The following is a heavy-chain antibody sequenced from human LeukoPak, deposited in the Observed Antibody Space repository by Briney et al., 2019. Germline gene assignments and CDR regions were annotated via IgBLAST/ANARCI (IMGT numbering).Heavy chain of an antibody. V-gene: IGHV3-30*03. J-gene: IGHJ4*02. CDR1: GFTFSSYG. Sequence: PGRSLRLSCAASGFTFSSYGMHWVRQAPGKGLEWVAVISYGGSNKYYADSVKGRFTISRDNSKNTLYLQMNSLRAEDTAVYYCARIKGHVDYWGQGTLVTVSS. CDR3: ARIKGHVDY. CDR2: ISYGGSNK.